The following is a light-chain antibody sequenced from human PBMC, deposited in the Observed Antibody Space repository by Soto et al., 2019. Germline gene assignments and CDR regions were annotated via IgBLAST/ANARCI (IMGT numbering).Light chain of an antibody. CDR2: DND. J-gene: IGLJ3*02. Sequence: QSVLTQPPSVSAAPRQAITISCSGSSSNIGTNYVCWYQQLPGTAPRLLIYDNDKRPSAIPDRFSGSKSGTSATLAITGLQTGDEADYYCGTWDSSLSAGVFGGGTKLTVL. CDR1: SSNIGTNY. CDR3: GTWDSSLSAGV. V-gene: IGLV1-51*01.